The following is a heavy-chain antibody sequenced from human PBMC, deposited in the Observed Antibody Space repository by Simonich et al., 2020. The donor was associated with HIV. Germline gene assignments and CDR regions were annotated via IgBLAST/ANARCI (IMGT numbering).Heavy chain of an antibody. J-gene: IGHJ1*01. CDR1: GFTFSNAW. V-gene: IGHV3-15*01. D-gene: IGHD3-10*01. CDR2: SKSKTDGGAT. Sequence: EVQLVESGGGLVKPGGSLRLSCAASGFTFSNAWMSWVRQVSGRGREWVGRSKSKTDGGATDYAALVKGRFTISRDDSRNMLYLQMNSLKTEDTAVYYCTTAYNVVLLSFQDWGQGTLVTVSS. CDR3: TTAYNVVLLSFQD.